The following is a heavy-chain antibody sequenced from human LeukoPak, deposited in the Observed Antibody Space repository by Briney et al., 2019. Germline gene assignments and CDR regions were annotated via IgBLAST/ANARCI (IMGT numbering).Heavy chain of an antibody. D-gene: IGHD4-17*01. V-gene: IGHV4-59*01. J-gene: IGHJ6*03. CDR3: ARGVGTTGAYYYYMDV. CDR2: IYYSGST. CDR1: GGSISSYY. Sequence: SETLSLTCTVSGGSISSYYWSWIRQPPGKGLEWIGYIYYSGSTNYNPSLKSRVTISVDTSKNQFSLKLSSVTAADTAVYYCARGVGTTGAYYYYMDVWGKGTTVTVSS.